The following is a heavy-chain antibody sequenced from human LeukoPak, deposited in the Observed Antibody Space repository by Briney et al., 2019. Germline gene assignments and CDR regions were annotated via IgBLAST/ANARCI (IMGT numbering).Heavy chain of an antibody. CDR3: ARGSIEGFGELLTY. CDR2: INHSGSTNDHDGST. CDR1: GGSFSGYY. J-gene: IGHJ4*01. V-gene: IGHV4-34*01. Sequence: PSETLSLTCAVNGGSFSGYYWSWIRQPPGKGLEWIGEINHSGSTNDHDGSTNYNPSLKSRVNISLDTSKNQFSLKLTSVTAADTAVYYCARGSIEGFGELLTYWGHGTLVTVSS. D-gene: IGHD3-10*01.